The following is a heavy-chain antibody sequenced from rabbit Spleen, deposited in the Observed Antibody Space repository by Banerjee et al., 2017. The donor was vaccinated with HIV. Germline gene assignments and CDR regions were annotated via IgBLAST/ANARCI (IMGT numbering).Heavy chain of an antibody. CDR3: ARAAYYVDNGNRLNL. D-gene: IGHD2-1*01. Sequence: QSLEESGGDLVKPGGTLTLTCTVSGFSFSSAYYLCWVRQAPGKGLEWIACMYAGSSGTTYYAGWAKGRFTISKTSSTTVTLQMTSLTAADKATYFCARAAYYVDNGNRLNLWGPGTLVTVS. V-gene: IGHV1S40*01. CDR1: GFSFSSAYY. J-gene: IGHJ4*01. CDR2: MYAGSSGTT.